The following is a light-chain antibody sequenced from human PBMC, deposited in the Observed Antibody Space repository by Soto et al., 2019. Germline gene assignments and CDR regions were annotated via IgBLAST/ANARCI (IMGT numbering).Light chain of an antibody. CDR2: DVS. CDR3: SSYTSTSTLYV. J-gene: IGLJ1*01. Sequence: QSVLTQPASVSGSPGQSITISCTGTSSDIGSYNYVSWYQQLPGKVPKLIIYDVSNQPSGVSDRFSASKSGNAASLTISGLQAEYEADYYCSSYTSTSTLYVFGTGTKLTVL. CDR1: SSDIGSYNY. V-gene: IGLV2-14*03.